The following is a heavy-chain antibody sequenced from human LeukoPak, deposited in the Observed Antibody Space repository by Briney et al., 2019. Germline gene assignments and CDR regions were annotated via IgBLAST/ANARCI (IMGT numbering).Heavy chain of an antibody. CDR1: GFTFSKYA. D-gene: IGHD3-22*01. CDR2: ISGSGGAT. CDR3: AKGTDYYDSSGYSYFDS. V-gene: IGHV3-23*01. J-gene: IGHJ4*02. Sequence: GGSLRLSCAASGFTFSKYAMSWVHQAPGKGLEWVSAISGSGGATSYADPVKGRFTNSRDNSKNTVYLQMNTLRAEDTAVYYCAKGTDYYDSSGYSYFDSWGQGTLVTVSS.